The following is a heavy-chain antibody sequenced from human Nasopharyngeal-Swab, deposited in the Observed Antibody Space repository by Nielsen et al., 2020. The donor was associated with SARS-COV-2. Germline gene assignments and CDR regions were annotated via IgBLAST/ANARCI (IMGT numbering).Heavy chain of an antibody. CDR2: ISWNSGSI. Sequence: GGSLRLSCAASGFTFDDYAMHWVRQAPGKGLEWVSGISWNSGSIGYADSVKGRFTISSDNSENTLYLQMNNLRAEDTAVYYCAREYSSSVGYFDSWGQGTLVTVSS. CDR3: AREYSSSVGYFDS. CDR1: GFTFDDYA. J-gene: IGHJ4*02. D-gene: IGHD6-6*01. V-gene: IGHV3-9*01.